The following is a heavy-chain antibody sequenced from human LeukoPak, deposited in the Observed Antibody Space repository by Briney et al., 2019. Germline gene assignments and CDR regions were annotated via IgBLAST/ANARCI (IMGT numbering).Heavy chain of an antibody. CDR3: ARGPGYGHYFDY. D-gene: IGHD5-12*01. CDR2: ISSNRDTI. V-gene: IGHV3-48*02. CDR1: GFTFDTYP. J-gene: IGHJ4*02. Sequence: GGSLRLSCAAAGFTFDTYPMNWVRQAPGRGLEWISYISSNRDTIYYAASVKGRFTISRDNARHSLYLQMNSLRDEDTAVYYCARGPGYGHYFDYWGQGALVAVSS.